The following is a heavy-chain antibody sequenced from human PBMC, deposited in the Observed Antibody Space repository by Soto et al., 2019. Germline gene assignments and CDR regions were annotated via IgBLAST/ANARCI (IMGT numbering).Heavy chain of an antibody. CDR3: ARLGIIAAAGRSDYYYYGMDV. J-gene: IGHJ6*02. Sequence: SETLSLTCTVSGGSISSYYWSWIRQPPGKGLEWIGYIYYSGSTNYSPSLKSRVAISVDTSKNQFSLKLSSVTAADTAVYYCARLGIIAAAGRSDYYYYGMDVWGQGTTVTVSS. D-gene: IGHD6-13*01. CDR2: IYYSGST. V-gene: IGHV4-59*01. CDR1: GGSISSYY.